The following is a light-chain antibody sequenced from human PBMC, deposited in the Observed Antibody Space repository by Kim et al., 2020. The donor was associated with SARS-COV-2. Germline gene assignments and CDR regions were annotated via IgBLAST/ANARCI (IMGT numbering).Light chain of an antibody. J-gene: IGKJ4*01. CDR1: QDISTF. CDR3: QQSTTFPLT. Sequence: ASVGDRVTITCRASQDISTFLAWYQQKPGKAPKLLIYPASTLERGVPLRFSGSGSGTEFTLSISSLQPEDIATYHCQQSTTFPLTFGGGTKVDIK. CDR2: PAS. V-gene: IGKV1-12*01.